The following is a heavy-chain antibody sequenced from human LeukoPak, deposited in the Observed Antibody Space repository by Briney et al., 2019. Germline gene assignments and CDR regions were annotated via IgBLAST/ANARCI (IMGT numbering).Heavy chain of an antibody. Sequence: TGGSLRLPCVASGFTFSNYAMSWVRQAPGKGLEWVSGISWNSGSIGYADSVKGRFTISRDNAKNSLYLQMNSLRAEDTALYYCAKDFSSIVGATRDYYGMDVWGQGTTVTVSS. CDR2: ISWNSGSI. CDR3: AKDFSSIVGATRDYYGMDV. J-gene: IGHJ6*02. V-gene: IGHV3-9*01. CDR1: GFTFSNYA. D-gene: IGHD1-26*01.